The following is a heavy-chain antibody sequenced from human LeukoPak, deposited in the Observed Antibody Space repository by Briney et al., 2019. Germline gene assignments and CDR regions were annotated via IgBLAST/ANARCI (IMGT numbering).Heavy chain of an antibody. Sequence: LKPSETLSLTCAVYGGSFSGYYWNCIRQPPEKGLEWIGEINQSGSINYNPSLKSRVTMSVDTSKNQFSLKLSSVTAADTAVYYCARGSYGDYGFKHWYFDLWGRGTLVTVSS. V-gene: IGHV4-34*01. D-gene: IGHD4-17*01. CDR2: INQSGSI. J-gene: IGHJ2*01. CDR3: ARGSYGDYGFKHWYFDL. CDR1: GGSFSGYY.